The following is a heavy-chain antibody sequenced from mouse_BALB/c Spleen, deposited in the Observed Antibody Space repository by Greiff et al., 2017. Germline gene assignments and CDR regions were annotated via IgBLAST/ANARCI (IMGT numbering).Heavy chain of an antibody. CDR1: GYTFTDYW. D-gene: IGHD2-12*01. V-gene: IGHV1-69*01. Sequence: QVQLQQPGAELVMPGASVKMSCKASGYTFTDYWMHWVKQRPGQGLEWIGAIDTSDSYTSYNQKFKGKATLTVDESSSTAYMQLSSLTSEDAAVYYCARGGYHDDPAWFAYWGQGTLVTVSA. CDR3: ARGGYHDDPAWFAY. J-gene: IGHJ3*01. CDR2: IDTSDSYT.